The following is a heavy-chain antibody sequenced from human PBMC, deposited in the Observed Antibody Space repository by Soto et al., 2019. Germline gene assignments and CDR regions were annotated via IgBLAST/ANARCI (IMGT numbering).Heavy chain of an antibody. Sequence: SQTLSLTCTVSGGSISSGGYYWIWIRQHPGKGLEWIGYIYYSGSTYYNPSLKSRVTISVDTSKNQFSLKLSSVTAADTAVYYCARVRGHSSSWYSYYYYGMDVWGQGTTVTVSS. D-gene: IGHD6-13*01. CDR3: ARVRGHSSSWYSYYYYGMDV. V-gene: IGHV4-31*03. J-gene: IGHJ6*02. CDR2: IYYSGST. CDR1: GGSISSGGYY.